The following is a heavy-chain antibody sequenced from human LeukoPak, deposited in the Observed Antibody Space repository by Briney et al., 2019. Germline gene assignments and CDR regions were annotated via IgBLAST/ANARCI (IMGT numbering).Heavy chain of an antibody. CDR2: INHSGST. V-gene: IGHV4-34*01. CDR3: ARPPHY. Sequence: SETLSLTCAVYGGSFSGHYWSWIRQPPGKGLEWIGEINHSGSTNYNPSLKSRVTISVDTSKNQFSLKLSSVTAADTAVYYCARPPHYWGQGTLVTVSS. J-gene: IGHJ4*02. CDR1: GGSFSGHY.